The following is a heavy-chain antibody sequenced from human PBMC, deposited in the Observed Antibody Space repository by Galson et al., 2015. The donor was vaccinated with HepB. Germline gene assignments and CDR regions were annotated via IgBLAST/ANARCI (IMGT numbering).Heavy chain of an antibody. J-gene: IGHJ2*01. CDR2: IIGSGGTT. CDR1: GITFSSYA. V-gene: IGHV3-23*01. Sequence: SLRLSCAASGITFSSYAMSWVRQAPGKGLEWVSGIIGSGGTTYYADSVKGRFTISRDNSKSTLFLQMNSLRAEDTAVYYCARDRVLRSLGYWYFDLWGRGTLVTVSS. CDR3: ARDRVLRSLGYWYFDL. D-gene: IGHD4-17*01.